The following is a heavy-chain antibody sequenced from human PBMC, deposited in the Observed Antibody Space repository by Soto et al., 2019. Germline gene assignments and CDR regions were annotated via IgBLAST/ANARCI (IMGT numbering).Heavy chain of an antibody. CDR3: ARSPLRDGSYSIPRTFDY. CDR2: VCYSGNT. D-gene: IGHD1-26*01. CDR1: GGSISSSTFC. J-gene: IGHJ4*02. V-gene: IGHV4-39*01. Sequence: LQLQVSGPGLVQPSETLSLTCTVSGGSISSSTFCWGWIRQPPGEGLEWIGGVCYSGNTRNNPSFASRVTIILDTSKNQFFMEVSSVAATVTAVYYGARSPLRDGSYSIPRTFDYWGQGTLVTVSS.